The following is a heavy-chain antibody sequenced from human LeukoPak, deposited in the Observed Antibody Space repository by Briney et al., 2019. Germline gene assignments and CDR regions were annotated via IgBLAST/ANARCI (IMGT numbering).Heavy chain of an antibody. CDR2: IYYSGST. CDR3: ARGPDTAMVHFDY. CDR1: GGPISSGDYY. D-gene: IGHD5-18*01. V-gene: IGHV4-30-4*08. Sequence: SSETLSLTCTFSGGPISSGDYYWSWIRQPPGKCLEWIGYIYYSGSTYYNPYLKSRVTISVDTSKNQFSPKLSSVTAADTAVYYCARGPDTAMVHFDYWGQGTLVTISS. J-gene: IGHJ4*02.